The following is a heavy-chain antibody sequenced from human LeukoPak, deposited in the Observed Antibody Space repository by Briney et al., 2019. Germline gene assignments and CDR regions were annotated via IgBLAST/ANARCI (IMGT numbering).Heavy chain of an antibody. CDR3: ARAPSGIAVSYYYYGMDV. CDR2: IIPIFGTA. V-gene: IGHV1-69*13. Sequence: ASVKLSCKASGGTFSSYAISWVRQAPGQGLEWMGGIIPIFGTANHAQKFQGRVTITADESTSTAYMKLSSLRSEDTAVYYCARAPSGIAVSYYYYGMDVWGKGTTVTVSS. D-gene: IGHD6-19*01. CDR1: GGTFSSYA. J-gene: IGHJ6*04.